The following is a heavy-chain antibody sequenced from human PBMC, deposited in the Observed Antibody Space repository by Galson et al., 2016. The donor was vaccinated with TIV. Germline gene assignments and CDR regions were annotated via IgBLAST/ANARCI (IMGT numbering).Heavy chain of an antibody. V-gene: IGHV3-7*01. CDR1: GFTFSSYW. CDR2: IKHNGSEK. J-gene: IGHJ3*02. CDR3: ARELRQDAFDI. D-gene: IGHD6-25*01. Sequence: PRLSCAASGFTFSSYWISWVRQAPGKGLEWVANIKHNGSEKYYVDSVRGRFTIARDNAENLLYLLQVNSLRAEDTAVYYCARELRQDAFDIWGQGTMVTVSS.